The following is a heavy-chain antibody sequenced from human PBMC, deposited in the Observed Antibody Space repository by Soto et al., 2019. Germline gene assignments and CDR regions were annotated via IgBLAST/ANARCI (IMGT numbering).Heavy chain of an antibody. D-gene: IGHD3-10*01. V-gene: IGHV3-33*01. CDR3: TREGPLSGNGPLDQ. J-gene: IGHJ4*02. CDR2: IWAEGHTT. Sequence: QVQLVESGGGVVQPGRSLRLSCAASGFSFSAHGIHWVRQAPGKGLEWVALIWAEGHTTNYADSVKGRFIISRDNSRNTEFLQMGSLRDEDTAVYYCTREGPLSGNGPLDQWGQGTMVTVSS. CDR1: GFSFSAHG.